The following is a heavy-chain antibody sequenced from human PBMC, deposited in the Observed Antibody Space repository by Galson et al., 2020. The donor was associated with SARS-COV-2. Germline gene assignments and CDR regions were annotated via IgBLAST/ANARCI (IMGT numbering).Heavy chain of an antibody. V-gene: IGHV1-2*02. Sequence: GPPGKVSGKVPGNTSTAPKRHGVRRAPGKGLEGRGGTNPKSGDTNYAQKFQGRVTMTRDTSISTAYMELNRLISDDTAVYYCARNGDFGPPPDYWGQGTLVTVSS. CDR2: TNPKSGDT. CDR3: ARNGDFGPPPDY. D-gene: IGHD7-27*01. J-gene: IGHJ4*02. CDR1: GNTSTAPK.